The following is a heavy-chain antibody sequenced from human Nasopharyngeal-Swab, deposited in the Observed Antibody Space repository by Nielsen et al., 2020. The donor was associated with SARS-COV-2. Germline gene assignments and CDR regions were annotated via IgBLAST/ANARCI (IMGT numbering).Heavy chain of an antibody. CDR3: ASPQAEYYYDSSGSFDY. CDR2: VYSGGST. V-gene: IGHV3-53*05. CDR1: GIFVSGNY. J-gene: IGHJ4*02. Sequence: GESLKISCAASGIFVSGNYMNWVRQAPGMGLEWVPVVYSGGSTFYADSVKGRFTISRDNSKNTLYLQMNSLRAEDTAVYYCASPQAEYYYDSSGSFDYWGQGTLVTVSS. D-gene: IGHD3-22*01.